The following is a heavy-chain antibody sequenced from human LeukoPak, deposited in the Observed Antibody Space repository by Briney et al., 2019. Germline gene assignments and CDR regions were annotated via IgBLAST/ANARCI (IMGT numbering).Heavy chain of an antibody. Sequence: GGSLRLSCAASGFTFSSYWMHWVRQAPGKGLVWVSRINSDGSSTSYADSVKGRFTISRDNAKNTLYLQMNSLRAEDTAVYYCAREAAGTFLGPRKEYFQHWGQGTLVTVSS. CDR3: AREAAGTFLGPRKEYFQH. CDR2: INSDGSST. CDR1: GFTFSSYW. D-gene: IGHD1-7*01. J-gene: IGHJ1*01. V-gene: IGHV3-74*01.